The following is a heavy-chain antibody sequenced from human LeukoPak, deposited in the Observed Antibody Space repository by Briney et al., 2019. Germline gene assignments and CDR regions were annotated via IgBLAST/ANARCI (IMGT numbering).Heavy chain of an antibody. CDR3: AKDLFYDDIMHNYYYGMDV. V-gene: IGHV3-23*01. Sequence: PGRSLRLSCAASGFTFSSYAMSWVRQAPGKGLEWVSAISGSGGSTYYADSVKGRFTISRDNSKNTLYLQMNSLRAEDTAVYYCAKDLFYDDIMHNYYYGMDVWGQGTTVTVSS. D-gene: IGHD2/OR15-2a*01. CDR2: ISGSGGST. J-gene: IGHJ6*02. CDR1: GFTFSSYA.